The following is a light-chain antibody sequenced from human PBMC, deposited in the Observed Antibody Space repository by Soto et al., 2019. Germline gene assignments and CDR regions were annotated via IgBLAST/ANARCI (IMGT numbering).Light chain of an antibody. V-gene: IGKV3-15*01. J-gene: IGKJ4*01. Sequence: EIVMTQSPATLSVSPGERATLSCRASQSVSSNLAWYQQKPGQAPRLLIHGASTRATGIPARFSGSGSGTEFTLTISILQSEDFAVYYCQQYNKWPPVTFGGGTKVDIK. CDR1: QSVSSN. CDR3: QQYNKWPPVT. CDR2: GAS.